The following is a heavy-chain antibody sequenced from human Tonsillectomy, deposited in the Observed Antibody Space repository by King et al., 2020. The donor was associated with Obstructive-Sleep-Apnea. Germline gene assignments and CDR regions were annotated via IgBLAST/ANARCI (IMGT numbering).Heavy chain of an antibody. CDR2: ISAYNGNT. CDR1: GYTFTSYG. CDR3: ARASYDFWSGSLYGMDV. J-gene: IGHJ6*02. V-gene: IGHV1-18*04. D-gene: IGHD3-3*01. Sequence: VQLVQSGAEVKKPGASVKVSCKASGYTFTSYGISWVRQAPGQGLEWMGWISAYNGNTNYAQKLQGRVTMTTDTSTSTAYMELRSLRSDDTSVYYCARASYDFWSGSLYGMDVWGQGTTVTVSS.